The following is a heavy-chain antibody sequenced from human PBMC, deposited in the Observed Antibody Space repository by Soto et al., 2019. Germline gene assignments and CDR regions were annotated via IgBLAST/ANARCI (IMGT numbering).Heavy chain of an antibody. J-gene: IGHJ5*02. CDR2: IYQSGVT. D-gene: IGHD6-19*01. CDR3: AGMPYTSGLRFDP. V-gene: IGHV4-30-2*01. CDR1: GDSYSISTYS. Sequence: TSETLSLTCNMSGDSYSISTYSWSWIRQPPGKALQWIGFIYQSGVTSYNPSLASRVSISLDRSNNQCSLKLKSVTAADTAVYFCAGMPYTSGLRFDPWGPGTLVTVSS.